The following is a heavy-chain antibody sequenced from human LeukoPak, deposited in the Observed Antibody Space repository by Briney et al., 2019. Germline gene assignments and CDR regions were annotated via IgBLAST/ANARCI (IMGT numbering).Heavy chain of an antibody. CDR1: GYSISSGYY. Sequence: SETLSLTCAVSGYSISSGYYWGWIRQPPGKELEWIGSIYHSGSTYYNPSLKSRVTISVDTSKNQFSLKLSSVTAADTAVYYCARASYCSGGSCFLHYFDYWGQGTLVTVSS. D-gene: IGHD2-15*01. CDR3: ARASYCSGGSCFLHYFDY. V-gene: IGHV4-38-2*01. J-gene: IGHJ4*02. CDR2: IYHSGST.